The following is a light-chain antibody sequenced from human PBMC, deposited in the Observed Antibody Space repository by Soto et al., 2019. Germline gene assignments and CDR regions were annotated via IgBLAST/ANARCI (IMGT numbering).Light chain of an antibody. CDR3: ETWDSNTHFVV. Sequence: QLVLTQSSSASASLGSSVKLTRTLSSGHSSYIIAWHQQQPGKAPRYLMKLEGSGSYNKGSGVPDRFSGSSSGADRYLTISNLQSEDEADYYCETWDSNTHFVVFGGGTKLTVL. CDR1: SGHSSYI. CDR2: LEGSGSY. V-gene: IGLV4-60*03. J-gene: IGLJ2*01.